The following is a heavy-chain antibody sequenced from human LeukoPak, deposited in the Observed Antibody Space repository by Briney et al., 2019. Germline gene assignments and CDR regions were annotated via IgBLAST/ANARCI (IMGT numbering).Heavy chain of an antibody. CDR3: ARVNYYDSSGYYYLYFDY. CDR1: GGCFSVCY. D-gene: IGHD3-22*01. V-gene: IGHV4-34*01. J-gene: IGHJ4*02. CDR2: FNHSGST. Sequence: SETLSLTCAFEGGCFSVCYWGWIRQPPPLGLSWIGVFNHSGSTNYNPSLKSRVTISVDTSKNQFSLKLSSVTAADTAVYYCARVNYYDSSGYYYLYFDYWGQGTLVTVSS.